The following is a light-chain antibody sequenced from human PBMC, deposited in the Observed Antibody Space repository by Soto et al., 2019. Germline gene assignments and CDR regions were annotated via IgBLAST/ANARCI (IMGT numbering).Light chain of an antibody. CDR1: QSVSSN. CDR3: QQYTNRPFT. V-gene: IGKV3-15*01. CDR2: GAS. Sequence: EIEMTQSPATLSVSPGERATLSCRASQSVSSNFAWYQQKPGQAPRLLIYGASTRATGIPARFSGSGSGTEFTLTISSLQSEDFAVYYCQQYTNRPFTFGPGTKVDIK. J-gene: IGKJ3*01.